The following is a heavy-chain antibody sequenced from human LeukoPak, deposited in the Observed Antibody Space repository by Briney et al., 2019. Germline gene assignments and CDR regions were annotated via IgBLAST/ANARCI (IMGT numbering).Heavy chain of an antibody. D-gene: IGHD3-22*01. CDR2: ISSSGSTI. CDR1: GFTFSDYY. Sequence: GRSLRLSCAASGFTFSDYYMSWIRQAPGKGLEWVSYISSSGSTIYYADSVKGRFTISRDNAKNSLYLQMNSLIAEDTAVYYCARAGRVVGYDSSGYLRDYWGQGTLVTVSS. V-gene: IGHV3-11*01. J-gene: IGHJ4*02. CDR3: ARAGRVVGYDSSGYLRDY.